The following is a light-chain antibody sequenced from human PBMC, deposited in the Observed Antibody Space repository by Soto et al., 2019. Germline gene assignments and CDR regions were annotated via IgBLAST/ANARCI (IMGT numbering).Light chain of an antibody. J-gene: IGKJ2*01. Sequence: DIVMTQSPDSLAVSLGERATINCKSSQSVLFRSDNKNYLAWYQQRSGQPPKLLIYWASTRESGVPDRFSGGGSGTDFTLSISSLQAEDVAVYYCQQYYTSPYTFGQGTKLESK. CDR3: QQYYTSPYT. CDR1: QSVLFRSDNKNY. CDR2: WAS. V-gene: IGKV4-1*01.